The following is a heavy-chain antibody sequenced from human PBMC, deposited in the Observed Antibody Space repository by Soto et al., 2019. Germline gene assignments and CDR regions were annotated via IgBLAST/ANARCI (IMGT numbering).Heavy chain of an antibody. CDR3: ARDPNIVLVPAALRSYYYYYGMDV. CDR1: GFTFSSYS. D-gene: IGHD2-2*01. J-gene: IGHJ6*02. Sequence: GGSLRLSCAASGFTFSSYSMNWVRQAPGKGLEWVSYISSSSSTIYYADSVKGRFTISRDNAKNSLYLQMNSLRAEDTAVYYCARDPNIVLVPAALRSYYYYYGMDVWGQGTTVTVSS. V-gene: IGHV3-48*01. CDR2: ISSSSSTI.